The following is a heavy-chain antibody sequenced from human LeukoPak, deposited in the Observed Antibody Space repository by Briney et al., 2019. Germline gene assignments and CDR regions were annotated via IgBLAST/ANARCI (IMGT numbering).Heavy chain of an antibody. V-gene: IGHV3-21*05. J-gene: IGHJ4*02. D-gene: IGHD6-19*01. CDR2: ISTNSSYT. CDR1: GFTFSSYS. CDR3: ARGYSSGSRLGY. Sequence: GALRLSCAASGFTFSSYSMNWIRQSPGKGLEWVSYISTNSSYTNYADSVKGRFTISRDNAKNSLYLQMNSLRAEDTAVYYCARGYSSGSRLGYWGQGTLVTVSS.